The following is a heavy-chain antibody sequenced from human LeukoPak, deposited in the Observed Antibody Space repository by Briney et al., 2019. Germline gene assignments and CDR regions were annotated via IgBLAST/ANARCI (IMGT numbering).Heavy chain of an antibody. J-gene: IGHJ4*02. D-gene: IGHD5-12*01. CDR1: GFIFSSYW. CDR2: IKQDGSEK. V-gene: IGHV3-7*01. Sequence: GGSLRLSCAASGFIFSSYWMSWVRQAPGKGLEWVANIKQDGSEKYYVDSVKGRFTISRDNAKNSLYLQMNSLRAEDTAVYYCARGPSGYHNTGGRGTLVTVSS. CDR3: ARGPSGYHNT.